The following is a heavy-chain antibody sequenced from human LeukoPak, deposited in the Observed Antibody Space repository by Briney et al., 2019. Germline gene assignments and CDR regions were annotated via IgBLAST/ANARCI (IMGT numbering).Heavy chain of an antibody. J-gene: IGHJ4*02. CDR3: ARGVNGNSDY. Sequence: QPGGSLRLSCAASGFTFSSSWMHWVRQAPGKGLVWVSRINPDGSVTTYVDSVKGRFTISRDNAKNTQYLQLNSLTAEDTAVYYCARGVNGNSDYWGQGTLVTVSS. V-gene: IGHV3-74*01. CDR1: GFTFSSSW. D-gene: IGHD2-8*01. CDR2: INPDGSVT.